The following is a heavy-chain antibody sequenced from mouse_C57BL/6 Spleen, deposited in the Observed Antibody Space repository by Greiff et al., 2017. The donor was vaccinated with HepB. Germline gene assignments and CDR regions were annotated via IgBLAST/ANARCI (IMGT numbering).Heavy chain of an antibody. D-gene: IGHD1-1*01. CDR2: IDPSDSYT. V-gene: IGHV1-59*01. CDR1: GYTFTSYW. Sequence: VQLQQPGAELVRPGTSVKLSCKPSGYTFTSYWMHWVKQRPGQGLEWIGVIDPSDSYTNYNQKFKGKATLTVDTSSSTAYMQLSSLTSEDSAVYYCARCTTVVAPFDYWGQGTTLTVSS. J-gene: IGHJ2*01. CDR3: ARCTTVVAPFDY.